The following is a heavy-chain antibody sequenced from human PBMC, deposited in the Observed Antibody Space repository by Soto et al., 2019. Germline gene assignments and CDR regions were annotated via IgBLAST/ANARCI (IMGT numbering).Heavy chain of an antibody. CDR2: IYYSGST. CDR1: GDSITSNSYF. Sequence: SETLSLTCTASGDSITSNSYFWAWIRQPPGKGLEWIGSIYYSGSTYHNPSLKSRVTISVDRSNNQFSLKLTSVPAADTAVYYCARHFSVPHFDYWGQGALDPVSS. J-gene: IGHJ4*02. CDR3: ARHFSVPHFDY. V-gene: IGHV4-39*01.